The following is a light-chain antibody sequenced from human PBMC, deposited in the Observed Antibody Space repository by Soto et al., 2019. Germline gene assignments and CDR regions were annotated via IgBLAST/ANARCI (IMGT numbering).Light chain of an antibody. CDR2: GAS. CDR3: QHYRA. V-gene: IGKV3-20*01. J-gene: IGKJ1*01. Sequence: EIVLTQSPGTLSLSPGERAKISCRASQGVSGSYLAWYQQKPGQAPRLLIYGASNRATGIPDRFSGSGSATDFTLSISRLEPGDFAVYYCQHYRAFGQGTKVDIK. CDR1: QGVSGSY.